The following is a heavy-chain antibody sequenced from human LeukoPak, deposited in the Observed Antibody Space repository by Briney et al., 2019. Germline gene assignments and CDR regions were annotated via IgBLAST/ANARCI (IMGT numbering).Heavy chain of an antibody. V-gene: IGHV3-74*01. Sequence: GGSLRLSCAASGFTFSNYWMHWVRQTPGKGLVWVSHINGDGSDRNFADSVKGRFTISRDNSKNTLYLQMNSLRAEDTAVYYCAKALDSSGYYFDAFDIWGQGTMVTVSS. CDR1: GFTFSNYW. J-gene: IGHJ3*02. CDR3: AKALDSSGYYFDAFDI. D-gene: IGHD3-22*01. CDR2: INGDGSDR.